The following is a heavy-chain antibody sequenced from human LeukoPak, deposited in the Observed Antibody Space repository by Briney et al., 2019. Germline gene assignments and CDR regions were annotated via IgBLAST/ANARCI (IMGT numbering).Heavy chain of an antibody. D-gene: IGHD3-10*01. CDR3: ARARGVGTSFSIDY. CDR2: INPNSGGT. J-gene: IGHJ4*02. V-gene: IGHV1-2*02. CDR1: GYTFTGHY. Sequence: ASVKVSCKPSGYTFTGHYMHWVRQAPGQGLEWMGWINPNSGGTNYAQKFQGRVTVTRDMSISTAYMELSSLRSDDTAVYYCARARGVGTSFSIDYWGQGTLVTVSS.